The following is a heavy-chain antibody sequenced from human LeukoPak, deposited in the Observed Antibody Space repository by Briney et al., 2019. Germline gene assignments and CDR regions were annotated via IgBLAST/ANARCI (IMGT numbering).Heavy chain of an antibody. CDR3: ARDTGLLGYSGYGGWFDP. V-gene: IGHV3-66*01. CDR1: GFTVSSNY. J-gene: IGHJ5*02. CDR2: IYSGGST. D-gene: IGHD5-12*01. Sequence: GGSLRLSCAASGFTVSSNYMSWVRQAPGKGLEWVSVIYSGGSTYYADSVKGRFTISRDNSKNTLYLQMNSLRAEDTAVYYCARDTGLLGYSGYGGWFDPWGQGTLVSVSS.